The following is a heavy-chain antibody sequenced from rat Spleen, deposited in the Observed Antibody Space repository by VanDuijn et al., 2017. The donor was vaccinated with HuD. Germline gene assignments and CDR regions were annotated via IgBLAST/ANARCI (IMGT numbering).Heavy chain of an antibody. J-gene: IGHJ2*01. V-gene: IGHV5-19*01. CDR2: ITNTGSST. D-gene: IGHD5-1*01. CDR1: GFTLSDYV. Sequence: EVQLVESGGGLVQPGGSLKLSCAASGFTLSDYVMHWIRQAPTKGLEWVASITNTGSSTYYGDSVKGRFTISRDNAKSTLYLQMNSLRSEDTATYYCARQTGSFDYWGQGVMVTVSS. CDR3: ARQTGSFDY.